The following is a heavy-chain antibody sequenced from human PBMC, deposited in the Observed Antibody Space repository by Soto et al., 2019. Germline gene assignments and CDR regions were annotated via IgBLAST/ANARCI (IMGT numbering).Heavy chain of an antibody. J-gene: IGHJ5*01. CDR2: TSPYTGKT. CDR3: ARRWASDWFDS. V-gene: IGHV1-18*01. CDR1: GDTFIRYG. Sequence: QVQLVQSGPEVKKPGASVKVSCNASGDTFIRYGMTWVRRAPGQDFEWLGLTSPYTGKTKDAERLQDSIPLTTDASANTSSMELRSLTCDDTAVYYCARRWASDWFDSWGQGTLVSVSS.